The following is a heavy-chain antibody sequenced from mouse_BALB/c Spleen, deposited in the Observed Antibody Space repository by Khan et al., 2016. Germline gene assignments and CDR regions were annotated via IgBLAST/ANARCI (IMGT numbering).Heavy chain of an antibody. CDR3: ACTTGYAMDY. CDR2: ISYSGST. D-gene: IGHD1-1*01. CDR1: SYSITSDYA. V-gene: IGHV3-2*02. J-gene: IGHJ4*01. Sequence: EVQLVESGPGLVKPSQSLSLTCTVTSYSITSDYAWNWIRQFPGNKLEWMGYISYSGSTSYNPSLKSRISITRDTSKNQFFLQLNSVTTEDTATYYCACTTGYAMDYWGQGTSVTVSS.